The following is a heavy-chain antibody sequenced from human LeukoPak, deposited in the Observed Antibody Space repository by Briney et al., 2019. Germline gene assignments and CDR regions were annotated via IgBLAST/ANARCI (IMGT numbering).Heavy chain of an antibody. V-gene: IGHV1-18*01. Sequence: VASVKVSCKASGYTFTSYDINWVRQAPGQGLEWMGWISAYNGNTNYAQKLQGRVTMTTDTSTSTAYMELRSLRSDDTAVYYCARLRAVAGDYWGQGTLVTVSS. J-gene: IGHJ4*02. CDR1: GYTFTSYD. CDR3: ARLRAVAGDY. CDR2: ISAYNGNT. D-gene: IGHD6-19*01.